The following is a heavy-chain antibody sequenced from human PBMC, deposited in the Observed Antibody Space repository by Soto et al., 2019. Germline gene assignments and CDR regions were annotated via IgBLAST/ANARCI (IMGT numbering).Heavy chain of an antibody. CDR1: GGTFSNYA. D-gene: IGHD3-22*01. J-gene: IGHJ4*02. CDR2: IIPIFGTA. Sequence: ASVKASCKASGGTFSNYAISWVRQAPGQGLEWMGGIIPIFGTANYAQKFQGRVTITADESTSTAYMELSSLRSEDTAVYYCAKEYYYDSSGFGRYFDYWGQGTLVTVSS. V-gene: IGHV1-69*13. CDR3: AKEYYYDSSGFGRYFDY.